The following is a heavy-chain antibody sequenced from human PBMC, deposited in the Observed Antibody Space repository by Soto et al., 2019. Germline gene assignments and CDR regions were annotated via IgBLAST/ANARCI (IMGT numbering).Heavy chain of an antibody. CDR1: GDSISNYY. CDR3: ARHYSSSNDY. CDR2: IYYSGSA. J-gene: IGHJ4*02. D-gene: IGHD6-13*01. Sequence: SETLSLTCTVSGDSISNYYWNWIRQPPGKGLEWIGYIYYSGSAIYNPSLKSRVTISVDMSKNQFSLKLTSVTAADTAVYYCARHYSSSNDYWGQGTLVTVSS. V-gene: IGHV4-59*08.